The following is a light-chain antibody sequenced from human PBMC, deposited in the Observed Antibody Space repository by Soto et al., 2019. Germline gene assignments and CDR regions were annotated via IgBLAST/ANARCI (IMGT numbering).Light chain of an antibody. V-gene: IGKV4-1*01. CDR2: WAS. J-gene: IGKJ4*01. Sequence: DIVMTQSPDSLAVSLGERATINCKSSQTVLYSSNNKNALAWFQQKPGQPPKLLIYWASTRESGVPDRFSGSGSGTDFTLTISSLQAEDVAVYYCQQYLATLTFGGGTKVEIK. CDR3: QQYLATLT. CDR1: QTVLYSSNNKNA.